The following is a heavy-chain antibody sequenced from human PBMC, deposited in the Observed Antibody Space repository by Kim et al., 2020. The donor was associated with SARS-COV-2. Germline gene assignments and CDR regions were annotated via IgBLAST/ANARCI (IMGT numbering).Heavy chain of an antibody. D-gene: IGHD5-12*01. Sequence: NYNHSRKSRVTISVDTHKNQFSLKLSFVTAADTAVYYCARRGWLQGHFDYWGQGTLVTVSS. J-gene: IGHJ4*02. V-gene: IGHV4-59*08. CDR3: ARRGWLQGHFDY.